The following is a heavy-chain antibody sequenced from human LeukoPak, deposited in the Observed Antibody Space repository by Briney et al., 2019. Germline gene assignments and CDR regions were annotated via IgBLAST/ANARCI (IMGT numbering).Heavy chain of an antibody. Sequence: GGSLRLSCAASGFTFSSYRMNWVRQAPGKGLEWVSYISGSGDSIYYAGSVKGRFTMSRDNAKNSLYLQMNSLRAEDTAVYYCARVRDAYNYFHYWGQGTLVTVSS. J-gene: IGHJ4*02. V-gene: IGHV3-48*01. CDR2: ISGSGDSI. CDR3: ARVRDAYNYFHY. CDR1: GFTFSSYR. D-gene: IGHD2-2*01.